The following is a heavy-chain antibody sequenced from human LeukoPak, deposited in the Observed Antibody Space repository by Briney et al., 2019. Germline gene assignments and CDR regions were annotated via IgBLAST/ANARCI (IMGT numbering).Heavy chain of an antibody. V-gene: IGHV4-4*07. CDR1: GGSISSYY. D-gene: IGHD6-13*01. CDR2: IYTSGST. Sequence: SSETLSLTCTVSGGSISSYYWSWIQQPAGKGLEWIGRIYTSGSTNYNPSLKSRVTMSVDTSRNQFSLKLSSVTAADTAVYYCARGGIAAAGTFDYWGQGTLVTVSS. CDR3: ARGGIAAAGTFDY. J-gene: IGHJ4*02.